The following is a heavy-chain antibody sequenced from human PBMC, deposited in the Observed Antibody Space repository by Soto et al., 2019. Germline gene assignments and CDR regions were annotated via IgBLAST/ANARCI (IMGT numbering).Heavy chain of an antibody. Sequence: GASVKVSCKASGYTFTSYDINWVRQANGQGLEWMGWMNPNSGNTGYAQKFQGRVTMTRNTSISTAYMELSSLRSEDTAVYYCARGPNYDFWSGYYWPYYYYYMDVWGKGTTGTVSS. CDR1: GYTFTSYD. CDR2: MNPNSGNT. CDR3: ARGPNYDFWSGYYWPYYYYYMDV. J-gene: IGHJ6*03. D-gene: IGHD3-3*01. V-gene: IGHV1-8*01.